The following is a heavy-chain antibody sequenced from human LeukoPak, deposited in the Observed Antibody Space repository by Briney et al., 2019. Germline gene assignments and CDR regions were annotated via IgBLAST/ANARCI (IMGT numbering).Heavy chain of an antibody. CDR3: ARAVDTAMAVDY. J-gene: IGHJ4*02. V-gene: IGHV1-69*13. CDR2: IVPIFGTA. CDR1: GGTFSSYA. D-gene: IGHD5-18*01. Sequence: SVKVSCKASGGTFSSYAISWVRQAPGQGLEWMGGIVPIFGTANYAQKFQGRVTITADESTSTAYMELSSLRSEDTAVYYCARAVDTAMAVDYWGQGTQVTVSS.